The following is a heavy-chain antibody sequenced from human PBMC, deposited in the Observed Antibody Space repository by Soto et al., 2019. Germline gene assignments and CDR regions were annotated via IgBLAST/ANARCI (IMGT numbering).Heavy chain of an antibody. Sequence: GGSLRLSCTVSGFTFDDYAMSWVRQAPGKGLEWVGFISSQAFGGTTEYAASVEGRFTISTDESKTIAYLQMNSLKAADTAVYFCSTVYFYDSSADYYFDYWGQGTLVTVSS. J-gene: IGHJ4*02. CDR2: ISSQAFGGTT. CDR3: STVYFYDSSADYYFDY. CDR1: GFTFDDYA. D-gene: IGHD3-22*01. V-gene: IGHV3-49*04.